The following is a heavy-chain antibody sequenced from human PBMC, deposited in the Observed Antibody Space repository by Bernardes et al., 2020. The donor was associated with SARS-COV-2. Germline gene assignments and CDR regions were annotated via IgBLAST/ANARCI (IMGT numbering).Heavy chain of an antibody. J-gene: IGHJ4*02. V-gene: IGHV3-48*02. CDR3: ARDRWEQWLVFNY. Sequence: GSLRLPCAASGFTFSSYSMNWVRQAPGQGLEWVSYISSSSSTIYHADSVKGRFTISRDNAKNSLYLQMNSLRDEDTAVYYCARDRWEQWLVFNYWGQGTLVTVSS. CDR2: ISSSSSTI. CDR1: GFTFSSYS. D-gene: IGHD6-19*01.